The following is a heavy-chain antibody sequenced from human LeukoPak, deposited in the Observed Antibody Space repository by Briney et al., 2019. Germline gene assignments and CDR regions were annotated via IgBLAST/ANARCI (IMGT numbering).Heavy chain of an antibody. D-gene: IGHD6-13*01. CDR2: IISIFGIE. CDR3: AGSDDSSSRDY. Sequence: ASVNVSCGVSGGTFLSYAISWVRQAPAQGLEWMGRIISIFGIENYAQKFQSIVTITADESTGTAYVELSSLRSEDTAVYYCAGSDDSSSRDYWGQGTLVTVSS. V-gene: IGHV1-69*13. J-gene: IGHJ4*02. CDR1: GGTFLSYA.